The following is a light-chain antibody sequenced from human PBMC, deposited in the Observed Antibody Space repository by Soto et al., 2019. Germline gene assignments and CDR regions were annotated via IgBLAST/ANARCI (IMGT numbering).Light chain of an antibody. CDR2: DAS. CDR3: QQRSNWPPGGT. V-gene: IGKV3-11*01. J-gene: IGKJ4*01. CDR1: QSVSSY. Sequence: EIVLTQSPVTLSLSPGERATLSCRASQSVSSYFAWYRQKPGQAPRLLIYDASNRATGIPARFSGSGSGTDFTLTISSLEPEDFAVYYCQQRSNWPPGGTFGGGTKVEIK.